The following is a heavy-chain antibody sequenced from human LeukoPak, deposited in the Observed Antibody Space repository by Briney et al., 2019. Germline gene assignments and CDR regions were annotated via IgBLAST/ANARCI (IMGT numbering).Heavy chain of an antibody. CDR1: GCTFDDYA. D-gene: IGHD4-11*01. V-gene: IGHV3-43*02. CDR2: INGDGSNS. CDR3: AKDREDSNSFFDY. J-gene: IGHJ4*02. Sequence: GGSLRLSCAASGCTFDDYAMHWVRQAPGKGLEWVSLINGDGSNSYYADSVKGRFTISRDNSKNSLYLQVSSLSTADTAFYYCAKDREDSNSFFDYWGQGTLVTVSS.